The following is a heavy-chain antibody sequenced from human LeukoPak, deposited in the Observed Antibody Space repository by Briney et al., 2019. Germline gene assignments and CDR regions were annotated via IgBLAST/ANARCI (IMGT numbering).Heavy chain of an antibody. J-gene: IGHJ4*02. CDR1: GFTFSDNW. CDR3: VRFYVDLSESTGGN. V-gene: IGHV3-74*01. CDR2: IRNDGSTR. Sequence: GGSLRLSCAASGFTFSDNWMHWVRQVPGKGLVWVSRIRNDGSTRDYADFVKGRFTISRDNAKSTLFLEMNGLRAEDTAVYYCVRFYVDLSESTGGNWGQGTLVTVSS. D-gene: IGHD2/OR15-2a*01.